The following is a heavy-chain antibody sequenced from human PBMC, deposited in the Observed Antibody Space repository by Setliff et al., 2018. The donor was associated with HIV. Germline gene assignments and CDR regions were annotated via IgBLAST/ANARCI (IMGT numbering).Heavy chain of an antibody. Sequence: ETLSLTCTVSGYSISSGYYWGWIRQPPGKGLEWIGSIYHSGSTYYNPSPKSRVTISVDTSKNQFSLKLSSVTAADTAVYYCARDGPIVGATTIFNYWGQGTLVTVSS. CDR3: ARDGPIVGATTIFNY. CDR2: IYHSGST. J-gene: IGHJ4*02. CDR1: GYSISSGYY. D-gene: IGHD1-26*01. V-gene: IGHV4-38-2*02.